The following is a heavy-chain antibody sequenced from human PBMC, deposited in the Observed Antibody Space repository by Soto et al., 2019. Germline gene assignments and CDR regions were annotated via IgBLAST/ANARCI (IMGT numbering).Heavy chain of an antibody. J-gene: IGHJ4*02. D-gene: IGHD6-19*01. Sequence: GSLRLSCAASGFTFSSYGMHWVRQAPGKGLEWVAVISYDGSNKYYADSVKGRFTISRDSSKNTLYLQMNSLRAEDTAVYYCAKGIAVATYPDLNFDYWGQGTLVTVSS. CDR3: AKGIAVATYPDLNFDY. V-gene: IGHV3-30*18. CDR2: ISYDGSNK. CDR1: GFTFSSYG.